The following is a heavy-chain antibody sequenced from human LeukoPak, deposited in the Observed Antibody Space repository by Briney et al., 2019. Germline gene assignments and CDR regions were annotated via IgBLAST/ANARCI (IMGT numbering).Heavy chain of an antibody. Sequence: TGGSLRLSCAASGFTFSNYGMHWVRQAPGKGLEWVAVIWHDGSNKYYADSVKGRFTISRDNSKNTLYLQMNSLRVEDTAIYYCANEIRPNDYWGRGTLVTVAS. D-gene: IGHD4-17*01. V-gene: IGHV3-33*06. J-gene: IGHJ4*02. CDR1: GFTFSNYG. CDR2: IWHDGSNK. CDR3: ANEIRPNDY.